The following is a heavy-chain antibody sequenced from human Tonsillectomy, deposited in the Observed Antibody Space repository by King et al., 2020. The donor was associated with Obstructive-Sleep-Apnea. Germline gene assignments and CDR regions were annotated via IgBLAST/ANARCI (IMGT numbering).Heavy chain of an antibody. J-gene: IGHJ6*02. CDR1: GFTFSSYD. Sequence: VQLVESGGGLVQPGGSLRLSCAASGFTFSSYDMHWVRQATGKGLEWVSAIGTAGDTYYPGSVKGRFTISRENAKNSLYLQMNGLRAGDTAVYYCARDNYDILTGYRYGMDVWGQGTTVTVSS. CDR2: IGTAGDT. CDR3: ARDNYDILTGYRYGMDV. V-gene: IGHV3-13*01. D-gene: IGHD3-9*01.